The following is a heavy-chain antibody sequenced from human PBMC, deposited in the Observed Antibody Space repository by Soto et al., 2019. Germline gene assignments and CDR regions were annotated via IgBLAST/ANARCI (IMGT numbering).Heavy chain of an antibody. V-gene: IGHV1-69*02. D-gene: IGHD3-10*01. J-gene: IGHJ3*02. CDR2: IIPILGIA. CDR1: GGTFSTYT. Sequence: SVKVSCKASGGTFSTYTISWVRQAPGQGLEWMGRIIPILGIANYAQKFQGRVTITADKSTSTAYMELSSLRSEDTAVYYCASSSTRYAFDIWGQGTMVTVSS. CDR3: ASSSTRYAFDI.